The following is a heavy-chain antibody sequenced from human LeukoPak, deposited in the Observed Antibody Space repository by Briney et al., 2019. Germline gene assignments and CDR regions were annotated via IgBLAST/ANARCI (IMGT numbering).Heavy chain of an antibody. J-gene: IGHJ4*02. D-gene: IGHD6-13*01. V-gene: IGHV3-20*04. CDR1: GFTFNVYG. CDR3: AKSASSWPLYYFDY. Sequence: GGSLRLSCAASGFTFNVYGMSWVRQAPGKGLEWVSGLNWNGGSTDYADSVKGRFIISRDNAKNCLYLQMNSLRAEDTALYYCAKSASSWPLYYFDYWGQGTLVTVSS. CDR2: LNWNGGST.